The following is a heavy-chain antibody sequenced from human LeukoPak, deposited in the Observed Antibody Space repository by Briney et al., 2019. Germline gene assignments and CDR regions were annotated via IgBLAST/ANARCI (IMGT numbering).Heavy chain of an antibody. D-gene: IGHD1-26*01. CDR2: IYDRWST. CDR3: AKIEVGRFDP. CDR1: GASISSQY. Sequence: SETLSLTCTVTGASISSQYWGWIRQTPGTGLEWIGDIYDRWSTTYNPSLKSRVSISVDTSRNHFSLTLRSVTAADTAVYYCAKIEVGRFDPWGQGTLVTVSS. V-gene: IGHV4-59*11. J-gene: IGHJ5*02.